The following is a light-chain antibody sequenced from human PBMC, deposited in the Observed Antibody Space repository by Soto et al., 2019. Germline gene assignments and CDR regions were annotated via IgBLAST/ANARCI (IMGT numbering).Light chain of an antibody. Sequence: QSALTQPASVSGSPGQSIAISCTGTSSDVGSYNLVSWYQQHPGKAPKLVIYEVSKRPSGVSNRFSGSKSGNTGSLTISGLQAEDEADYYCCSYAGSSTLVFGGGTKLTVL. J-gene: IGLJ2*01. CDR1: SSDVGSYNL. CDR3: CSYAGSSTLV. CDR2: EVS. V-gene: IGLV2-23*02.